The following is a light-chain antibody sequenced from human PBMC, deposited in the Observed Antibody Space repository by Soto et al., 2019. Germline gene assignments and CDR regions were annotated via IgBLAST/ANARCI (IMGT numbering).Light chain of an antibody. Sequence: EIVMTQSPASLSVSPGEIVTLFCSASQSVASNLAWYQQKPGQAPRLLIYGTSTRATGVAARFSGSGSGTDFTLTISSLQAADFAVYHCQHYNNWPITFGQGTRLEIK. J-gene: IGKJ5*01. V-gene: IGKV3-15*01. CDR3: QHYNNWPIT. CDR2: GTS. CDR1: QSVASN.